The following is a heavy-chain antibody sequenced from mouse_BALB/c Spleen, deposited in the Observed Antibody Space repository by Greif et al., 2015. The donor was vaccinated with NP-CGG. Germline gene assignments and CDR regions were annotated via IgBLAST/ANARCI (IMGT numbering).Heavy chain of an antibody. CDR2: ISDGGSYT. CDR3: ASGSSFDY. V-gene: IGHV5-4*02. D-gene: IGHD1-1*01. CDR1: GFTFSDYY. J-gene: IGHJ2*01. Sequence: EVQLVESGGGLVKPGGSLKLSCAASGFTFSDYYMYWVRQTPEKRLEWVATISDGGSYTYYPDSVKGRFTISRENAKNNLYLQMSSLKSEDTAMYYCASGSSFDYWGQGTTLTVSS.